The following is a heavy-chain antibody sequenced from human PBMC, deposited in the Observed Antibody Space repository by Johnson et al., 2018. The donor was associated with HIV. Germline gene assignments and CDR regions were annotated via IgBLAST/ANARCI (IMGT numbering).Heavy chain of an antibody. CDR2: IYSGGST. J-gene: IGHJ3*02. CDR1: GFTFSSNY. D-gene: IGHD3-3*01. CDR3: ARVIYNFWSGPHAFDI. Sequence: VHLVESGGGLVQTGGSLRLSCADSGFTFSSNYMSWVRQAPGKGLEWVSVIYSGGSTYYADSVKGRFTISRDNSKNTLYLQMNSLRAEDTAVYYCARVIYNFWSGPHAFDIWGQGTIVTVSS. V-gene: IGHV3-66*01.